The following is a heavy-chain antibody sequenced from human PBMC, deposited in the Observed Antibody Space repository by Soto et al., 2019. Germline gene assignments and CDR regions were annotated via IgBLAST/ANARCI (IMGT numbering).Heavy chain of an antibody. Sequence: QVQLQESGPGLVKPSQTLSLTCTVSGGSISSGVYYWNWIRQYPGKGLEWIGYIYYSGSTYYNPSLKSRVTISVDTSQNQFSLKLSSVTAADTAVYYCARGGSYHELVSDHWGQGTLVTVSS. CDR1: GGSISSGVYY. V-gene: IGHV4-31*03. D-gene: IGHD3-16*02. CDR2: IYYSGST. CDR3: ARGGSYHELVSDH. J-gene: IGHJ4*02.